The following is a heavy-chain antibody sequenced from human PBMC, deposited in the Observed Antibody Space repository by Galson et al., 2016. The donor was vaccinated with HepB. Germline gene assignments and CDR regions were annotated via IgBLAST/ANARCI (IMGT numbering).Heavy chain of an antibody. CDR3: TTLHPRNSTVDKDGLDV. CDR2: VSHDGSEK. D-gene: IGHD2/OR15-2a*01. J-gene: IGHJ6*02. V-gene: IGHV3-30*03. CDR1: GFPFSRYW. Sequence: SLRLSCAASGFPFSRYWMHWVRQAPGKGLEWVAVVSHDGSEKYYAESVKGRLTISRDNSKSTLYLHISSLGAEDMAVYYCTTLHPRNSTVDKDGLDVWGQGTTVIVSS.